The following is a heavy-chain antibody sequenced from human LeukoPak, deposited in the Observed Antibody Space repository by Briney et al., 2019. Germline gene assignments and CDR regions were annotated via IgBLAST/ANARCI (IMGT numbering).Heavy chain of an antibody. J-gene: IGHJ4*02. CDR3: ARGRIVAAGSSFAY. Sequence: SETLSLTCTVSGGSISSYYWSWIRQPAGKGLEWIGRIYTSGSTNYNPSLKSRVTMSVDTSKNQSSLKLSSVTAADTAVYYCARGRIVAAGSSFAYWGQGTLVTVSS. V-gene: IGHV4-4*07. CDR1: GGSISSYY. D-gene: IGHD6-13*01. CDR2: IYTSGST.